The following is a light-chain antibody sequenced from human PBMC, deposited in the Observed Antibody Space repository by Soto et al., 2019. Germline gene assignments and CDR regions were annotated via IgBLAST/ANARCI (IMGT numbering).Light chain of an antibody. CDR3: QQYNTWPPKYT. J-gene: IGKJ2*01. V-gene: IGKV3-15*01. CDR2: GAS. Sequence: EIVMTQSPATLSVSPGGRATLSCRASQRVKTYLAWYQQRPGQPPRLLIYGASPRATGIPARFSGSGSGTEFSLTISSLQSEDFAGYYCQQYNTWPPKYTFGQGTKLEIQ. CDR1: QRVKTY.